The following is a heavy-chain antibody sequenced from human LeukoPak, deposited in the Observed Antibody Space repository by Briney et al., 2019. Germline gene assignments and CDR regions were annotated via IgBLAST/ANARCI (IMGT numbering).Heavy chain of an antibody. V-gene: IGHV1-2*02. CDR2: INLKNGGT. CDR1: VSTFTDYN. J-gene: IGHJ4*02. CDR3: ARGPSSGSFDY. Sequence: ASVKVSCKASVSTFTDYNMHWMRQAPGQGLEWMGWINLKNGGTKYSQKVQGSVAMIRDASISTAYMELSRLISDDTAVYYCARGPSSGSFDYWGQGTLVTVSS. D-gene: IGHD6-19*01.